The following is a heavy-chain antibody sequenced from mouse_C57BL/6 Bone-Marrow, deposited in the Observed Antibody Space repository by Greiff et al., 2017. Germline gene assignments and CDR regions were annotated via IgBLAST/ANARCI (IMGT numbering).Heavy chain of an antibody. Sequence: DVKLVESGGGLVKPGGSLKLSCAASGFTFSSYAMSWVRQTPEKRLEWVATISDGGSYTYYPDNVKGRFTSSRDNAKNNLYLQMSHLKSEDTAMYYCARLGSPHFDYWGQGTTLTVSS. J-gene: IGHJ2*01. CDR3: ARLGSPHFDY. CDR2: ISDGGSYT. D-gene: IGHD1-1*01. CDR1: GFTFSSYA. V-gene: IGHV5-4*03.